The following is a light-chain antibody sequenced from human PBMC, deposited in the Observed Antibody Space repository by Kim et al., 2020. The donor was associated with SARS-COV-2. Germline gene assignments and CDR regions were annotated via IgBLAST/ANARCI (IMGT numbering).Light chain of an antibody. CDR1: QSVTSSY. V-gene: IGKV3D-20*01. J-gene: IGKJ1*01. CDR3: HQYGSSPQT. CDR2: DAS. Sequence: SPGDRATLSCGASQSVTSSYLAWYQQKPGRAPRLLIYDASTRATGIPDRFSGGGSGTDFTLTISRLKPEDFAVYYCHQYGSSPQTFGQGTKVDIK.